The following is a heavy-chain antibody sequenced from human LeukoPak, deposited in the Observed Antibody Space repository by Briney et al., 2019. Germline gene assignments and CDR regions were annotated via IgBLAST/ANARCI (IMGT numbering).Heavy chain of an antibody. CDR2: ISGSGDST. Sequence: PGGSLRLSCAASGFTFSSYAMNWVRQAPGKGLEWVSAISGSGDSTYYADSVKGRFAISRDNSKNTLYLQMNSLRAEDTAVYYCAKSPGRYSGNGDYFHYWGQGTLVTVSS. CDR1: GFTFSSYA. CDR3: AKSPGRYSGNGDYFHY. V-gene: IGHV3-23*01. J-gene: IGHJ4*02. D-gene: IGHD2-21*01.